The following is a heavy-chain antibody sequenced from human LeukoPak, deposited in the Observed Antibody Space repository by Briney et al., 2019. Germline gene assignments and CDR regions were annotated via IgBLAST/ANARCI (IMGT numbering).Heavy chain of an antibody. V-gene: IGHV3-23*01. Sequence: GGSLRLSCAASGFTFSSYAMSWVRQAPGKGLEWVSAISGSGGSTYYADSVKGRFTISRDNSKNTLYLQMNSLRAEDTAVYYCAKNPYFGGVMPRRLDYWGQGTLVTVSS. CDR1: GFTFSSYA. CDR3: AKNPYFGGVMPRRLDY. D-gene: IGHD3-16*01. CDR2: ISGSGGST. J-gene: IGHJ4*02.